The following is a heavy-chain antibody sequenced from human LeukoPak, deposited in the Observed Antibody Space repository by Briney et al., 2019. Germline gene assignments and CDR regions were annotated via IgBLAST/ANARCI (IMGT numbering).Heavy chain of an antibody. J-gene: IGHJ3*02. CDR2: INHFGTT. Sequence: SETLSLTCAVSDESLSGHYWTWIRQPPGKGLEWIGEINHFGTTNYNPSLKSRVTISVDTSKNQFSLKLSSVTAADTAVYYCARQTVTTVAFDIWGQGTMVTVSS. CDR1: DESLSGHY. CDR3: ARQTVTTVAFDI. V-gene: IGHV4-34*09. D-gene: IGHD4-17*01.